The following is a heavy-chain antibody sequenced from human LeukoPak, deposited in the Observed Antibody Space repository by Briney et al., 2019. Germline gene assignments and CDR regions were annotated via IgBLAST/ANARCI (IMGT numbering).Heavy chain of an antibody. CDR3: TTNSKWHYCSSTSCYYYYYYMDV. V-gene: IGHV3-15*01. Sequence: GGSLRLSCAASGFTFSNAWMSWVRQAPGKGLEWVGRIKSKTDGGTTDYAAPVKGRFTISRDDSKNTLYLQMNSLKTEDTAVYYCTTNSKWHYCSSTSCYYYYYYMDVWGKGTTVTVSS. CDR2: IKSKTDGGTT. D-gene: IGHD2-2*01. J-gene: IGHJ6*03. CDR1: GFTFSNAW.